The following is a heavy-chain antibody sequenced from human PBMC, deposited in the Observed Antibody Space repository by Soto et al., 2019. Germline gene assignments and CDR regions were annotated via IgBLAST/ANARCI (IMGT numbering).Heavy chain of an antibody. CDR2: IYYSGST. CDR3: ARRYGYCFDY. J-gene: IGHJ4*02. D-gene: IGHD2-2*03. V-gene: IGHV4-59*08. Sequence: TLSLTCTVRGGSIGSYYWGWIRQPPGKGLKVIGYIYYSGSTNYNPSLKSRVTISVDTSKNQFSLKLSSVTAADTAVYYCARRYGYCFDYWGQGTLVTVS. CDR1: GGSIGSYY.